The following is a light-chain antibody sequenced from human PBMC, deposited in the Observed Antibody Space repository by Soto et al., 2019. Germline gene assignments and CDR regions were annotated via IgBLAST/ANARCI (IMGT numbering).Light chain of an antibody. J-gene: IGLJ3*02. CDR2: EVT. V-gene: IGLV2-23*02. Sequence: QSALTQPASVFGSPGQSITISCTGTNSDVGNYNLVSWYQQHPGKAPKLMMYEVTKRPSGVSNRFSGSKSGNTASLTISGLQAEDEADYYCCSYAGSATWVFGGGTKVTVL. CDR3: CSYAGSATWV. CDR1: NSDVGNYNL.